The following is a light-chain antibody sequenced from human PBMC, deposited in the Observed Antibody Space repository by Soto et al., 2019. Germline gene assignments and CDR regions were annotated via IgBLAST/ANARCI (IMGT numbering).Light chain of an antibody. Sequence: DIVLTQSPGTLSLSPGERATLSCRASQRVSSNYLAWYQQTPGQSPRLLIYGASSRATGIPDRFSGSGSGTDFTLTISRLEPEDFAVYYCQQYATSPTFGGGTKVDIK. V-gene: IGKV3-20*01. CDR1: QRVSSNY. CDR3: QQYATSPT. CDR2: GAS. J-gene: IGKJ4*01.